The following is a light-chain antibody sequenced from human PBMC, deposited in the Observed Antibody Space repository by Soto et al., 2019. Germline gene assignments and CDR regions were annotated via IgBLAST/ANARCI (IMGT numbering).Light chain of an antibody. J-gene: IGKJ5*01. CDR2: DAS. CDR1: QTISTW. CDR3: QQLLSYPIT. Sequence: DIQVTQSPPTLSASVGDRVTITCRASQTISTWMAWYQQKPGKAPKLLVYDASTLQSGVASRFSGSGSGTEFTLIISGLQPDDSATYYCQQLLSYPITFGQGTRLEI. V-gene: IGKV1-5*01.